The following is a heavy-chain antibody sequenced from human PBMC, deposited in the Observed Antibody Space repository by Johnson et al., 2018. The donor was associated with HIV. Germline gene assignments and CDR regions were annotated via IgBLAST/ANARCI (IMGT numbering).Heavy chain of an antibody. CDR1: GFTFSDAW. Sequence: VQLVESGGGLVKPGGSLRLSCEASGFTFSDAWMNWVRQVPGKGLEWVGRVKSKTEGGTIDYAAPVKGRFTISRDGSKNTLYLQMTGLKPEDTAVYYCTTGLYWNDAFDIWGQGTMVTVSS. J-gene: IGHJ3*02. D-gene: IGHD1-1*01. V-gene: IGHV3-15*01. CDR3: TTGLYWNDAFDI. CDR2: VKSKTEGGTI.